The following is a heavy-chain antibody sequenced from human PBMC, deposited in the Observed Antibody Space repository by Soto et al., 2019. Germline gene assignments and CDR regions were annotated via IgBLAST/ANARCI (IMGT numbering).Heavy chain of an antibody. CDR2: IYPGDSDT. V-gene: IGHV5-51*01. J-gene: IGHJ3*02. CDR3: ASPRDSSGYYDAFDI. CDR1: GYSFTSYW. D-gene: IGHD3-22*01. Sequence: PGESLKLSCKGSGYSFTSYWIGWMRQLPGKGLEWMGIIYPGDSDTRYSPSFQGQVTISADKSISTAYLQWSSLKASDTAMYYCASPRDSSGYYDAFDIWGQGTMVTVS.